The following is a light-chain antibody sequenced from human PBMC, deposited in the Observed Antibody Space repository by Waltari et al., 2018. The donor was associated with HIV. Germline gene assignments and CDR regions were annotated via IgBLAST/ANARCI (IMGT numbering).Light chain of an antibody. J-gene: IGLJ3*02. Sequence: NFMLTQPHSVSESPGKTVTISCTRSSGSIGSSFVQWYQKRPGSSPTTVIFEDDQRPSGFPDRFSGSIDSSSNSASLTISGLETEDEADYYCQSYDSKVVFGGGTRLTVL. CDR1: SGSIGSSF. CDR2: EDD. V-gene: IGLV6-57*01. CDR3: QSYDSKVV.